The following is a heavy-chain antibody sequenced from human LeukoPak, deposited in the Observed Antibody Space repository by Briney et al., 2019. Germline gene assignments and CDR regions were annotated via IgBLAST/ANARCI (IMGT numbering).Heavy chain of an antibody. CDR3: ARLYGDYGNGVGSYYMDV. CDR2: IIPIFGTA. D-gene: IGHD4-17*01. J-gene: IGHJ6*03. V-gene: IGHV1-69*06. Sequence: GSSVKVSCKASGGTFSSYAISWVRQAPGQGLEWMGGIIPIFGTANYAQKFQGRVTITADKSTSTAYMELSSLRSEDTAVYYCARLYGDYGNGVGSYYMDVWGKGTTVTVSS. CDR1: GGTFSSYA.